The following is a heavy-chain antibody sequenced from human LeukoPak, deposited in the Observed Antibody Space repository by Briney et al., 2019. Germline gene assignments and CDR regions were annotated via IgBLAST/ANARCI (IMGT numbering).Heavy chain of an antibody. CDR1: GASFNSDDQY. CDR3: SRGLDSRKLGY. V-gene: IGHV4-31*03. J-gene: IGHJ4*02. CDR2: IHPSGML. D-gene: IGHD3-22*01. Sequence: SETLSLTCTVSGASFNSDDQYWNWIRQSPGKGLEWIGSIHPSGMLYNSPSLESRVTMSRDTSKDQFSLNLNSVTAADTAVYFCSRGLDSRKLGYWGQGILVTVSS.